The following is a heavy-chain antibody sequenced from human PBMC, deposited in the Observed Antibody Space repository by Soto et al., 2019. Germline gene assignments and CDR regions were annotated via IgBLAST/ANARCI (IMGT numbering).Heavy chain of an antibody. CDR3: ARDRSFGYGYYYYYGMDV. J-gene: IGHJ6*02. CDR2: INPNSGGT. CDR1: RYTFTGYY. D-gene: IGHD5-18*01. V-gene: IGHV1-2*02. Sequence: PSVKVSCKASRYTFTGYYMHWVRQAPGQGLEWMGWINPNSGGTNYAQKFQGRVTMTRDTSISTAYMELSRLRSDDTAVYYCARDRSFGYGYYYYYGMDVWGQGTTVTVSS.